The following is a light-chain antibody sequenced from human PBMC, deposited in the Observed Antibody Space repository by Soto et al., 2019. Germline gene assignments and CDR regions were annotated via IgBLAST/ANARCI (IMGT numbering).Light chain of an antibody. V-gene: IGLV2-14*03. CDR1: SSDVGGYNY. CDR2: DVS. CDR3: SSYTSSSTLSTYV. J-gene: IGLJ1*01. Sequence: QSVLTQPASVSGSPGQSITISCTGTSSDVGGYNYVSWYQHHPGKAPKLMIYDVSNRPSGVSNRFSGSKSGNTASLIISGLQSEDEAYYYCSSYTSSSTLSTYVFGTG.